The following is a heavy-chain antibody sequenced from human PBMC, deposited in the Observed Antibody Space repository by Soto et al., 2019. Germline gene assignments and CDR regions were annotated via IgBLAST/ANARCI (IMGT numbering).Heavy chain of an antibody. CDR1: GYTFTSYG. Sequence: QVPLVQSGAEVKKPGASVKVSCKASGYTFTSYGISWVRQAPGQGLEWMGWISAYNGNTNYAQKLQGRVTMTTDTSTSTAYMELSRLRSDDTAVYYCATPYSSSSRYYFDYWGQGTLVTVSS. J-gene: IGHJ4*02. CDR3: ATPYSSSSRYYFDY. D-gene: IGHD6-6*01. V-gene: IGHV1-18*01. CDR2: ISAYNGNT.